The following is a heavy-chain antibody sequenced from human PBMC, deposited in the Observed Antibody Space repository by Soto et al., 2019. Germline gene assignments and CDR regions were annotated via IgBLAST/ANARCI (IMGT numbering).Heavy chain of an antibody. J-gene: IGHJ3*02. CDR2: ISAYNGNT. CDR1: GYTFTSYG. CDR3: ARDGDDYGGLDAFDI. D-gene: IGHD4-17*01. Sequence: ASVKVSCKASGYTFTSYGISWVRQAPGQGLEWMGWISAYNGNTNYAQKLQGRVTMTTDTSTSTAYMEPRSLRSDDTAVYYCARDGDDYGGLDAFDIWGQGTMVTVSS. V-gene: IGHV1-18*01.